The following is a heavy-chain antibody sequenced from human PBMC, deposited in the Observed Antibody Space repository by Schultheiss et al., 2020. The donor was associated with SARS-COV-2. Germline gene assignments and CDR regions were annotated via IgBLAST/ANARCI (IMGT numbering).Heavy chain of an antibody. Sequence: GGSLRLSCAASGFTFSSYSMNWVRQAPGKGLEWVSSISSSSSYIYYADSVKGRFTISRDNAKNSLYLQMNSLRAEDTAVYYCAKDRHYHFWTAHSPSYFDYWGQGTVVTVSS. J-gene: IGHJ4*02. CDR1: GFTFSSYS. V-gene: IGHV3-21*04. CDR2: ISSSSSYI. D-gene: IGHD3-3*01. CDR3: AKDRHYHFWTAHSPSYFDY.